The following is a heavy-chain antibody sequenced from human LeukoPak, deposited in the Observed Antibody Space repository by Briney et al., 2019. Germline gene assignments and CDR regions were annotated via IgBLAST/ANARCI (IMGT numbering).Heavy chain of an antibody. V-gene: IGHV4-59*11. J-gene: IGHJ4*02. Sequence: PETLSLTCTVSGGSINNHYWSWIRQPPGKGLEWIGYIYYSGSTNYNPSLKSRVTISVDTSKKQFSLRLTSVTAADTAVYYCARGGDYYDSGSYTNFDYWGQGILVTVSS. CDR2: IYYSGST. D-gene: IGHD3-10*01. CDR3: ARGGDYYDSGSYTNFDY. CDR1: GGSINNHY.